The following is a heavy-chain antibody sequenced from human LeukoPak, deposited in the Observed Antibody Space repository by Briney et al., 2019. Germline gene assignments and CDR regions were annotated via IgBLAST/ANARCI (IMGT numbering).Heavy chain of an antibody. J-gene: IGHJ4*02. V-gene: IGHV4-59*01. D-gene: IGHD3-10*01. CDR2: IYYSGST. CDR1: GGSISSYY. Sequence: SETLSLTCTVSGGSISSYYWSWIRQPPGKGLESIGYIYYSGSTNYNPSLKSRVTISVDTSKNQFSLKLSSVTAADTAVYYCARLNYHGSGSYYFFDYWGQGTLVTVSS. CDR3: ARLNYHGSGSYYFFDY.